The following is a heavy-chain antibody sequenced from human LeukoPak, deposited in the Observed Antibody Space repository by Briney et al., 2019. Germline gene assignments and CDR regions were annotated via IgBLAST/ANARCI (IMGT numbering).Heavy chain of an antibody. J-gene: IGHJ4*02. CDR1: GGSISSGSYY. V-gene: IGHV4-39*01. D-gene: IGHD3-22*01. CDR2: IYYSGST. CDR3: ARPLYDSSGLLIDY. Sequence: SETLSLTCTVSGGSISSGSYYWGWIRQPPGKGLEWIGSIYYSGSTYYNPSLKSRVTISVDTSKDQFSLKLSSVTAADTAVYYCARPLYDSSGLLIDYWGQGTLVTVSS.